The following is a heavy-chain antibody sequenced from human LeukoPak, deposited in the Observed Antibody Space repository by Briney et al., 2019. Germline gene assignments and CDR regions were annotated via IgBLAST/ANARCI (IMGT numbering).Heavy chain of an antibody. CDR3: ARVTSPDYGDYALDY. V-gene: IGHV3-23*01. CDR2: VSGSGSTI. J-gene: IGHJ4*02. D-gene: IGHD4-17*01. CDR1: SFTFSSYG. Sequence: SGGSLRLSCTDSSFTFSSYGMSWVRQAPGKGLEWVSSVSGSGSTINYADSVKGRFTISRDNSKNTLYLQMNSLRAEDTAVYYCARVTSPDYGDYALDYWGQGTLVTVSS.